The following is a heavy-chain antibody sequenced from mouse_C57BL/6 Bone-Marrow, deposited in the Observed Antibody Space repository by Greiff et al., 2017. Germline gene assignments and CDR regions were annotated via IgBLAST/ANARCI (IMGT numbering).Heavy chain of an antibody. Sequence: EVMLVESGGGLVKPGGSLKLSCAASGFTFSSYTMSWVRQTPEKRLAWVATISGGGGNTYYPDSVKGRFTISRDNAKNTLYLQMSSLRSEDTALYYCASSYYSNYDPTWFAYWGQGTLVTVSA. J-gene: IGHJ3*01. CDR2: ISGGGGNT. CDR3: ASSYYSNYDPTWFAY. CDR1: GFTFSSYT. D-gene: IGHD2-5*01. V-gene: IGHV5-9*01.